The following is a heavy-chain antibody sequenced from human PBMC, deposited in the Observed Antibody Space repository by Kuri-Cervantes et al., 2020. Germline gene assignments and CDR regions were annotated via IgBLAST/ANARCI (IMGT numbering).Heavy chain of an antibody. CDR3: ARALYGSGSQFDY. CDR1: GFTFSSYG. J-gene: IGHJ4*02. D-gene: IGHD3-10*01. V-gene: IGHV3-30*03. CDR2: ISYDGSNK. Sequence: GGSLRLSCAVSGFTFSSYGMHWVRQAPGKGLEWVAVISYDGSNKYYADSVKGRFTISRDNSKNTLYLQMNSLRAEDTAVYYCARALYGSGSQFDYWGQGTLVTVSS.